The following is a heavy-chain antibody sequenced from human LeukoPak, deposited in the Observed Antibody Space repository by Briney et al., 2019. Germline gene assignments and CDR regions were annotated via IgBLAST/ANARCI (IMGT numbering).Heavy chain of an antibody. CDR3: ARERKATLDY. CDR2: ISGTGGTT. CDR1: GFTFSNYG. J-gene: IGHJ4*02. V-gene: IGHV3-23*01. Sequence: GGSLRLSCAASGFTFSNYGMNWVRQAPGKGLEWVSRISGTGGTTFYADSVKGRFTISRDNSKNTLYLQMNSLRAEDTAVYYCARERKATLDYWGQGTLVTVSS. D-gene: IGHD5-12*01.